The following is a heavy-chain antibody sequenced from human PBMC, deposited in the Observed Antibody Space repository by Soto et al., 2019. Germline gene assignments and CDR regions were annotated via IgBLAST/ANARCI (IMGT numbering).Heavy chain of an antibody. CDR2: ISGYNGNT. CDR3: AREGPAPYYYYGMDV. V-gene: IGHV1-18*01. Sequence: QVQLVQSRGEVKKPGASVKVSCKTSGYSFTTYGISWVRQALGQGLEWMGWISGYNGNTNYAQKLQGRVTMTTDTSTSTAYMELRSLRSDDTAVYYCAREGPAPYYYYGMDVWGQGSTVTVSS. J-gene: IGHJ6*02. CDR1: GYSFTTYG.